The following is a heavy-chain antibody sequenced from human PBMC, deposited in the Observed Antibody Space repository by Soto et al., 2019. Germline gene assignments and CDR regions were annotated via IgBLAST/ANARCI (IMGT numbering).Heavy chain of an antibody. D-gene: IGHD2-8*01. J-gene: IGHJ6*03. CDR3: ARSVVGHHCTNGVCHQYYHYYMDV. CDR1: GFTFSSYG. CDR2: IWYDGSNK. V-gene: IGHV3-33*01. Sequence: GGSLRLSCAASGFTFSSYGMHWVRQAPGKGLEWVAVIWYDGSNKYYADSVKGRFTISRDNSKNTLYLQMNSLRAEDTAVYYCARSVVGHHCTNGVCHQYYHYYMDVWGKGTTVTVSS.